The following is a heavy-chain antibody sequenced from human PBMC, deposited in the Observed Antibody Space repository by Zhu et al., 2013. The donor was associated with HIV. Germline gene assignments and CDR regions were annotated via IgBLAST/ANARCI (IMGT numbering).Heavy chain of an antibody. V-gene: IGHV1-69*08. D-gene: IGHD3-10*01. CDR2: IIPILGIA. CDR1: GGTFSSYT. J-gene: IGHJ3*02. CDR3: ARERGTYYYGPINLGAFDI. Sequence: QVQLVQSGAEVKKPGSSVKVSCKASGGTFSSYTISWVRQAPGQGLEWMGRIIPILGIANYAQKFQGRVTITADKSTSTAYMELSSLRSEDTAVYYCARERGTYYYGPINLGAFDIWGQGTMVTVSS.